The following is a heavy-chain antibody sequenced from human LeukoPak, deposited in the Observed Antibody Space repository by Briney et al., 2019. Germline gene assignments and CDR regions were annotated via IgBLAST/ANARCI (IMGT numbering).Heavy chain of an antibody. Sequence: SETLSLTCTVSGGSISSYYWSWIRQPPGKGLEWTGYIYYSGSTNYNPSLKSRVTISVDTSKNQFSLKLSSVTAADTAVYYCARRGDYGSGAYVYWGQGTLVTVSS. J-gene: IGHJ4*02. CDR3: ARRGDYGSGAYVY. CDR1: GGSISSYY. D-gene: IGHD3-10*01. V-gene: IGHV4-59*08. CDR2: IYYSGST.